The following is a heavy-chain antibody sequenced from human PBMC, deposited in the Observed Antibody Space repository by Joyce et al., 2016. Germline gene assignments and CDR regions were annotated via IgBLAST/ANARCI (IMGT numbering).Heavy chain of an antibody. V-gene: IGHV3-48*02. CDR2: MGRDGSGI. J-gene: IGHJ4*02. Sequence: EVQLVESGGGLVQPGGSLRLSCAASGLTFSSYFMNWVRQAPGKGLAWLSVMGRDGSGIHYADSVKGRFTISRDNGKNSVYLQMNSLGDEDTALYYCVAGAGWLPDYWGQGTLVTVSS. D-gene: IGHD6-19*01. CDR1: GLTFSSYF. CDR3: VAGAGWLPDY.